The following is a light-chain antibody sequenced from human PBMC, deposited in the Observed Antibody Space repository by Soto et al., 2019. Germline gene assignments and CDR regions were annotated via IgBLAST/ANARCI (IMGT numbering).Light chain of an antibody. CDR2: EVN. CDR1: NSDVGGYNY. V-gene: IGLV2-8*01. Sequence: QSALTQPASVSGSPGQSITISCTGTNSDVGGYNYVSWYQQHPDQAPKLLIFEVNKRPSGVPDRFSASKSGNTASLTVSGLQAEDEADYYCCSYAGSNTLIFGGGTKLTVL. J-gene: IGLJ2*01. CDR3: CSYAGSNTLI.